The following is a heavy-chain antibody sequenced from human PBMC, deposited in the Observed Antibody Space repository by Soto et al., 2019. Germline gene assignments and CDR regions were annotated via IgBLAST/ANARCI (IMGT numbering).Heavy chain of an antibody. CDR3: ARDFATHCSGSTCYPYAY. CDR1: GFTFTRYS. Sequence: GGSLRLSCAASGFTFTRYSMNWVRQAPGKGLEWVSSISSTTNYIYYADSMKGRFTVSRDNAKNSVYLEMNSLSAEDTAVYYCARDFATHCSGSTCYPYAYWGQGALVTVSS. V-gene: IGHV3-21*04. J-gene: IGHJ4*02. CDR2: ISSTTNYI. D-gene: IGHD2-15*01.